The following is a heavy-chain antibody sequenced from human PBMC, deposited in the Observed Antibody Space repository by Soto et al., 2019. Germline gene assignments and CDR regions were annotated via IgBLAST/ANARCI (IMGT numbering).Heavy chain of an antibody. CDR3: ASRIAAAGTVDWFDP. CDR1: GGSISSSNW. V-gene: IGHV4-4*02. CDR2: IYHSGST. Sequence: SETLSLTCAVSGGSISSSNWWSWVRQPPGKGLEWIGEIYHSGSTNYNPSLKSRVTISVDKSKNQFSLKLSSVTAADTAVYYCASRIAAAGTVDWFDPWGQGTLVTVSS. J-gene: IGHJ5*02. D-gene: IGHD6-13*01.